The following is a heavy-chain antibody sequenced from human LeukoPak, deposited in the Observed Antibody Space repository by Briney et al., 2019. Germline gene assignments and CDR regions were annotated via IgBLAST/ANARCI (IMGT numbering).Heavy chain of an antibody. V-gene: IGHV1-46*01. CDR1: GYTFTSYD. D-gene: IGHD3-3*01. Sequence: ASVTVSCKASGYTFTSYDMHWVRQAPGQGLEWMGIINPSGGSTSYAQKFQGRVTMTRDTSTSTVYMEVSSLRSEDTAVYYCARGTANFWSGYSSHFDYWGQGTLVTVSS. CDR2: INPSGGST. CDR3: ARGTANFWSGYSSHFDY. J-gene: IGHJ4*02.